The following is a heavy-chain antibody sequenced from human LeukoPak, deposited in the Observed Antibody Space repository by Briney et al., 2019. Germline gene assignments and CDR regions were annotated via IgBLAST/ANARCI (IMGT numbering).Heavy chain of an antibody. CDR2: ISYDGSNK. J-gene: IGHJ4*02. Sequence: GGSLRLSCAASGFTFRNYVIHWVRQAPGKGLEWVAVISYDGSNKYYADSVKGRFTISRDNSKNTLYLQMNSLRAEDTAVYYCAREQYNNYYFDYWGQGTLVTVSS. CDR1: GFTFRNYV. D-gene: IGHD4-11*01. CDR3: AREQYNNYYFDY. V-gene: IGHV3-30-3*01.